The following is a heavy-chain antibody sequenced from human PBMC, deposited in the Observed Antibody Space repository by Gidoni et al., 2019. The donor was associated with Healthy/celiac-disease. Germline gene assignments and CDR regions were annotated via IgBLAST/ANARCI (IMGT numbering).Heavy chain of an antibody. CDR1: GFTFSSYA. CDR2: IRGSGCST. CDR3: AKSHDILTGPDY. D-gene: IGHD3-9*01. Sequence: EVQLLESGGGLVQPGGSLRPPCAASGFTFSSYAMSWVRQARGKGLGLVSAIRGSGCSTYYSGSVKGRFTISRDNSKNTLYLQMNSLRAEDTAVYYCAKSHDILTGPDYWGQGTLVTVSS. J-gene: IGHJ4*02. V-gene: IGHV3-23*01.